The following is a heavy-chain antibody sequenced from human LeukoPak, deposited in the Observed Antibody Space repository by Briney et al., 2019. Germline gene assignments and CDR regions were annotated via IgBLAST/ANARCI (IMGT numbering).Heavy chain of an antibody. CDR1: GFTFSNYC. V-gene: IGHV3-11*01. CDR3: ARSSSFSYYDFWSGYYPDAFDI. CDR2: ISSSGSTI. J-gene: IGHJ3*02. Sequence: GGSLRLSCAVSGFTFSNYCMSWIRQPPGKGLEWVSYISSSGSTIYYADSVKGRFTISRDNAKNSLYLQMNSLRAEDTAVYYCARSSSFSYYDFWSGYYPDAFDIWGQGTMVTVSS. D-gene: IGHD3-3*01.